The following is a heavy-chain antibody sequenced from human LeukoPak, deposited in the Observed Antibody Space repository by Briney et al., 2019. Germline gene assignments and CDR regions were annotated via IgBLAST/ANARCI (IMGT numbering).Heavy chain of an antibody. V-gene: IGHV4-30-2*01. CDR2: IYHSGST. D-gene: IGHD4-17*01. J-gene: IGHJ5*02. Sequence: SETLSLTCAVSGGSISSGGYSWSWIRQPPGKGLEWIGYIYHSGSTYYNPTLKSRVTISVDRSKNQFSLKLSSVTAADRAFYYCARAPGDYGWFDPWGQGTLVTVSS. CDR3: ARAPGDYGWFDP. CDR1: GGSISSGGYS.